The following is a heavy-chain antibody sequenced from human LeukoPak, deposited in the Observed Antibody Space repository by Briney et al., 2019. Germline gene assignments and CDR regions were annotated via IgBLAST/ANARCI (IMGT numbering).Heavy chain of an antibody. D-gene: IGHD6-13*01. Sequence: GGPLRLSCAASGFTFSSHSMNWVRQAPGKGLEWVSSISSSSTYIYYADSVKGRFTISRDNAKNSLYLQMNSLRAEDTAVYFCARDLRQLTSYFDFWGQGTQVTVSS. V-gene: IGHV3-21*01. CDR3: ARDLRQLTSYFDF. CDR1: GFTFSSHS. J-gene: IGHJ4*02. CDR2: ISSSSTYI.